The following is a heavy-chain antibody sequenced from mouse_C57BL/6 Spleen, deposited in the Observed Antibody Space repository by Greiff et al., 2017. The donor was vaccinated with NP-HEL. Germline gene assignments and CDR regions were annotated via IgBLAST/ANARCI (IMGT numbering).Heavy chain of an antibody. Sequence: EVMLVESGGGLVQPGGSLKLSCAASGFTFSDYYMYWVRQTPEKRLEWVAYISNGGGSTYYPDTVKGRFTISRDNAKNTLYLQMSRLKSEDTAMYYCARPLYDYDDYYAMDYWGQGTSVTVSS. CDR2: ISNGGGST. V-gene: IGHV5-12*01. D-gene: IGHD2-4*01. CDR1: GFTFSDYY. J-gene: IGHJ4*01. CDR3: ARPLYDYDDYYAMDY.